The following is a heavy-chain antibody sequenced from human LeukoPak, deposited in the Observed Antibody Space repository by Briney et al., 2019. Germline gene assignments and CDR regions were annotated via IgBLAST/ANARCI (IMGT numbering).Heavy chain of an antibody. J-gene: IGHJ3*02. CDR1: GYSISSAYY. CDR2: INHSGST. CDR3: ARRKKFATLWFGELNAFDI. V-gene: IGHV4-38-2*02. D-gene: IGHD3-10*01. Sequence: PSETLSLTCTVSGYSISSAYYWGWIRQPPGKGLEWIGEINHSGSTYYNPSLKSRVTISVDTSKNQFSLKLSSVTAADTAVYYCARRKKFATLWFGELNAFDIWGQGTMVTVSS.